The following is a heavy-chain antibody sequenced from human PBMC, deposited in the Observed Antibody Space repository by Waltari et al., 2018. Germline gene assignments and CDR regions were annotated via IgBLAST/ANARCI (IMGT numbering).Heavy chain of an antibody. CDR1: GYSISSGFY. D-gene: IGHD3-3*01. J-gene: IGHJ3*02. CDR3: AREVRMEWISGDGFDI. CDR2: MHHSGLT. V-gene: IGHV4-38-2*02. Sequence: QVRLQESGPGLVKPSETLSLTCAVSGYSISSGFYWGWVRQPPGKGLEWIGSMHHSGLTYYNPSLKSRVSISLDMSKNQVSLRLTSVTAADTAVYYCAREVRMEWISGDGFDIWGRGTMVTVSS.